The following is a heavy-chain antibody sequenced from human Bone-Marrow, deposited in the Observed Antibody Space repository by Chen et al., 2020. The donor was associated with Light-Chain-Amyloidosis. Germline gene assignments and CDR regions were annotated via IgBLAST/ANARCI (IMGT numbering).Heavy chain of an antibody. CDR2: ISYDGSNK. Sequence: QVQLVESGGGVVQPGRSLRLSCAASGFTFSSYAMHWVRQAPGKGLEWVAVISYDGSNKYYADSVKGRFTISRDNSKNTLYLQMNSLRAEDTAVYYCARDRVSWAVAGTGDAFDIWGQGTMVTVSS. J-gene: IGHJ3*02. V-gene: IGHV3-30-3*01. CDR3: ARDRVSWAVAGTGDAFDI. D-gene: IGHD6-19*01. CDR1: GFTFSSYA.